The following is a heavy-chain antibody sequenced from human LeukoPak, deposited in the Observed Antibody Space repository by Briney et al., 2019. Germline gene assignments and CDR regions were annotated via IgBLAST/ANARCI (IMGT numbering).Heavy chain of an antibody. J-gene: IGHJ5*02. D-gene: IGHD5-18*01. CDR3: ARGYIGRASAWFDP. CDR2: ISYDGNYK. Sequence: PGTSLRLSCAASGFTFSSYAIHWVRQAPGKGLEWVSVISYDGNYKYYADSVKGRFTISRDNSKNTLYLQMNSLRAEDTAVYYCARGYIGRASAWFDPWGQGTLVTVSS. V-gene: IGHV3-30-3*01. CDR1: GFTFSSYA.